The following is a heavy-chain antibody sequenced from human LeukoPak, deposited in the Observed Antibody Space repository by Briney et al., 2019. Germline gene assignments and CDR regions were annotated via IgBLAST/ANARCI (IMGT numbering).Heavy chain of an antibody. CDR2: MYYSGST. Sequence: KSSETLSLTCTVSGGSISSGDYYWSWIRQPPGKGLEWIAYMYYSGSTYYNPSLMSRVTMSADTSKNQLSLKLSSVTAADTAVYYCARPYYYDSRIDPWGQGILVTVSS. CDR3: ARPYYYDSRIDP. CDR1: GGSISSGDYY. D-gene: IGHD3-22*01. J-gene: IGHJ5*02. V-gene: IGHV4-30-4*01.